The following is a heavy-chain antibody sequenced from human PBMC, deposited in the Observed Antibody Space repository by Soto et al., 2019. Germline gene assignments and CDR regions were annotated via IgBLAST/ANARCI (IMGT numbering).Heavy chain of an antibody. CDR1: GFTFSSYA. Sequence: GGSLRLSCAASGFTFSSYAMSWVRQAPGKGLEWVSAISGSGGSTYYADSVKGRFTISRDNSKNTLYLQINSLRAEDTAVYYCAKDPPYSSSSKWFDPWGQGTLVTVSS. D-gene: IGHD6-6*01. CDR2: ISGSGGST. J-gene: IGHJ5*02. V-gene: IGHV3-23*01. CDR3: AKDPPYSSSSKWFDP.